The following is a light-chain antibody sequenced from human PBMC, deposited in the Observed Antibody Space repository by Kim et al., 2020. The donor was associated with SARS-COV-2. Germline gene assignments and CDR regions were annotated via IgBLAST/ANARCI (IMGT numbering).Light chain of an antibody. CDR2: QDN. J-gene: IGLJ3*02. Sequence: PEQTASITCSGYELGDNYVCWYHQKPGQSPVLVIYQDNKWPSGIPGRFSGSNSGNTATLTISGTQALDEAVYYCQAWDRRTSTWVFGGGTKVTVL. CDR1: ELGDNY. CDR3: QAWDRRTSTWV. V-gene: IGLV3-1*01.